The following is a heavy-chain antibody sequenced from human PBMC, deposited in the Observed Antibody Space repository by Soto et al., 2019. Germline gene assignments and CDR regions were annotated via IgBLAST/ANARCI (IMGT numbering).Heavy chain of an antibody. CDR3: ARSYLGGNFDS. CDR2: FDPEDGET. J-gene: IGHJ4*02. V-gene: IGHV1-24*01. Sequence: GASVKVSCKGSGYTLTELSMHWVRQAPGKGLEWMGGFDPEDGETIYAQKFQGRVTMTEDTSRKQFSLNLSSVTAADTAMYYCARSYLGGNFDSWGQGTLVTVSS. CDR1: GYTLTELS. D-gene: IGHD2-15*01.